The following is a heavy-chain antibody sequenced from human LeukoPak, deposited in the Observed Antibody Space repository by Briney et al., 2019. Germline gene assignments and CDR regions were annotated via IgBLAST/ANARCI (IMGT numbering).Heavy chain of an antibody. Sequence: SETLSLTCTVSGYSIRSGFYWGWIRQPPGKGLEWIGNIYHSGITYYTPSLKSRVTISVDTSKNQFYLKLSSVTAADTAVYYCARRRREQDFDYWGQGTLVTVSS. CDR1: GYSIRSGFY. D-gene: IGHD1-26*01. V-gene: IGHV4-38-2*02. CDR3: ARRRREQDFDY. J-gene: IGHJ4*02. CDR2: IYHSGIT.